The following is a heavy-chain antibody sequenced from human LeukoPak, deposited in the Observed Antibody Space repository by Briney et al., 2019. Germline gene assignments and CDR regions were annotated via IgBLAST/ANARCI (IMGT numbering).Heavy chain of an antibody. Sequence: PGGSLRLSCAASGFTFSSYAMHWVRQAPGKGLEWVAVISYDGSNKYYADSVKGRFTISRDNSKNTLYLQMNSLRDEDTAVYYCARDKNTAMAFDYWGQGTLVTVSS. CDR3: ARDKNTAMAFDY. D-gene: IGHD5-18*01. CDR1: GFTFSSYA. CDR2: ISYDGSNK. V-gene: IGHV3-30*04. J-gene: IGHJ4*02.